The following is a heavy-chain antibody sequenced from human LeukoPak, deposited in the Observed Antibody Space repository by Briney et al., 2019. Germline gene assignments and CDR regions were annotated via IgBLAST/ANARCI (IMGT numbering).Heavy chain of an antibody. CDR2: ISAGSDGSSYI. D-gene: IGHD6-13*01. CDR3: ARGFSTSWYHFWYFDL. J-gene: IGHJ2*01. CDR1: GPTLRSSS. V-gene: IGHV3-21*01. Sequence: GRCPRPSLAASGPTLRSSSLDWASHPPGDWMEWVSSISAGSDGSSYIYVADAVNGRFTISRDNANDSLFLQMNRLRPDDTAVYYCARGFSTSWYHFWYFDLWGRGTLVTVSS.